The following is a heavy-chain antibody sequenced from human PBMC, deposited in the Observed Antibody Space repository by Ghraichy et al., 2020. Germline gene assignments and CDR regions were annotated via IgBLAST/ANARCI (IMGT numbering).Heavy chain of an antibody. Sequence: LSLTCAASVFTFINYGMSWVRQAPAKGLEWASAISGNGGSTYYADSVKGRFTISRDNSKNTLYLQMNSLRAEDTAVYYCAKGRITNYLLDYWGQGTLVTVSS. CDR2: ISGNGGST. CDR3: AKGRITNYLLDY. D-gene: IGHD3-10*01. CDR1: VFTFINYG. J-gene: IGHJ4*02. V-gene: IGHV3-23*01.